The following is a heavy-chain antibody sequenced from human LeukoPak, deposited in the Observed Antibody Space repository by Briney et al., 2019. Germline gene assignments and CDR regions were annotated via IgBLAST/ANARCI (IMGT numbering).Heavy chain of an antibody. CDR3: SKRGGGRDYYDILTGSNSPDY. Sequence: GGSLRLSCAASGFTFSSYAMSWVRQAPGKGLEWVSAISGSGGSTYYADSVKGRFTISRDNSKNTLYLQMNSLRAEDPAVYYCSKRGGGRDYYDILTGSNSPDYWGQGTLVTVSS. D-gene: IGHD3-9*01. V-gene: IGHV3-23*01. CDR1: GFTFSSYA. CDR2: ISGSGGST. J-gene: IGHJ4*02.